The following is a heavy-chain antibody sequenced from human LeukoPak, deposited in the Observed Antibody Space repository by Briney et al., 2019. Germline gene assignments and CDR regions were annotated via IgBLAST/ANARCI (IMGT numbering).Heavy chain of an antibody. CDR2: ISGSGGST. Sequence: GGSLRLSCAASGFTFSSYAMSWVRQAPGKGLEWVSAISGSGGSTYYADSVKGRFTISRDNSKNTLYLQMNNLRPEDTAVYFCSRDTPFGGYWGQGTLVTVSS. D-gene: IGHD3-16*01. J-gene: IGHJ4*02. CDR3: SRDTPFGGY. CDR1: GFTFSSYA. V-gene: IGHV3-23*01.